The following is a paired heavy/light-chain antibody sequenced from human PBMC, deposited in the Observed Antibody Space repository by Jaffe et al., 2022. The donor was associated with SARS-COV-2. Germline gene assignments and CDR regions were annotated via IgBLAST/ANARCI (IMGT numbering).Heavy chain of an antibody. CDR3: ARDRYNGHDPSRD. J-gene: IGHJ4*02. Sequence: EVQLVESGGGLVQPGGSLMLSCAASGFTFSSCGMNWVRQSPGKGLEWVSFISGSSETIYYADSVKGRFTISRDNAKNSLYLQMDSLRVEDTAVYYCARDRYNGHDPSRDWGQGTLVTVSS. V-gene: IGHV3-48*01. CDR2: ISGSSETI. D-gene: IGHD5-12*01. CDR1: GFTFSSCG.
Light chain of an antibody. CDR1: QSLVHGDGITY. V-gene: IGKV2-30*02. CDR3: MQGTYWPT. J-gene: IGKJ2*01. Sequence: DVVMTQSPLSLPVTLGQPASIYCRSSQSLVHGDGITYLNWFQQRPGQSPRRLIYKVSNRDSGVPDRFSGSGSGSDFTLKISRVEAEDVGVYYCMQGTYWPTFGQGTKLEIK. CDR2: KVS.